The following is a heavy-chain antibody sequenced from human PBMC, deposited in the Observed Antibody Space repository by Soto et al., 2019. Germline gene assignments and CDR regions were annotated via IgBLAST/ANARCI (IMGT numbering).Heavy chain of an antibody. Sequence: PSETLSLTCMVSGEPIRVYFWSWIRQPVGKGLEWVGRIYSTGNSNENPALKSRVSLSVDTSKNQFSLRLKSVTAADTAVYYCAREGLGFDFWGQGALVTVSS. V-gene: IGHV4-4*07. D-gene: IGHD3-16*01. J-gene: IGHJ4*02. CDR3: AREGLGFDF. CDR1: GEPIRVYF. CDR2: IYSTGNS.